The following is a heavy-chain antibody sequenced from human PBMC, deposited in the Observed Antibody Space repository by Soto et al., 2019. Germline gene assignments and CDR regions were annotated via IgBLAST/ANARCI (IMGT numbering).Heavy chain of an antibody. J-gene: IGHJ4*02. V-gene: IGHV5-10-1*01. D-gene: IGHD5-12*01. CDR3: GRRDEGYDY. Sequence: LGESLKISCKGSGYSFAAYWITRVPQISGKGLALVGNVDPADSRSTYSPSFQGHVTISADKTINTAYLEWSSLTASDSGMYYCGRRDEGYDYWGQGTLVTVSS. CDR2: VDPADSRS. CDR1: GYSFAAYW.